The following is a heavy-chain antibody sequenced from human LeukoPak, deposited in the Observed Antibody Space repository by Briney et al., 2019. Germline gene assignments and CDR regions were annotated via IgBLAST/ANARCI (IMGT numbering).Heavy chain of an antibody. CDR2: IRSKANSYAT. CDR3: TSLGTTFGGVIVLPFDY. CDR1: GFTFSGSA. V-gene: IGHV3-73*01. J-gene: IGHJ4*02. Sequence: PGGSLRLSCAASGFTFSGSAMHWVRQASGKGLEWVGRIRSKANSYATAYAASVKGRFTISRDDSKNTAYLQMNSLKTEDTAVYYCTSLGTTFGGVIVLPFDYWGQGTLVTVSS. D-gene: IGHD3-16*02.